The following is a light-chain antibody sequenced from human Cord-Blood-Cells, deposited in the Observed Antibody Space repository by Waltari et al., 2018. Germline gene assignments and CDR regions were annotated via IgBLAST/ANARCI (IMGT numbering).Light chain of an antibody. Sequence: DIQMTQSPSSLSASVGDRVTITCRASQSISRDLNWDQQKPGKAPKLLIYDASSLQSGVPSRFSGSGSGTDFTLTISSLQPEDFATYYCQQSYSTPLTFGGGTKVEIK. V-gene: IGKV1-39*01. CDR3: QQSYSTPLT. J-gene: IGKJ4*01. CDR1: QSISRD. CDR2: DAS.